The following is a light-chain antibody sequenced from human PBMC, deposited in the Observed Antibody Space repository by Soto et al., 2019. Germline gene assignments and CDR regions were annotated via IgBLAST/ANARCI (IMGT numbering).Light chain of an antibody. CDR2: DAS. Sequence: EIVLTQSPGTLSLFPGERATLSCLASQSVSSSYLAWYQQKPGQAPRLLIYDASNRATGIPARFSGSGSGTDFTLTISSLEPEDFAVYYCQQRSNWPLTFGGGTKVDIK. J-gene: IGKJ4*01. CDR3: QQRSNWPLT. V-gene: IGKV3D-20*02. CDR1: QSVSSSY.